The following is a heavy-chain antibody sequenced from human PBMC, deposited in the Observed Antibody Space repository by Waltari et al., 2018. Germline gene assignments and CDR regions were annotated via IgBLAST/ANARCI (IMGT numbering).Heavy chain of an antibody. CDR1: GFTVGGSY. CDR3: AREHGVSYLDGALDI. J-gene: IGHJ3*02. V-gene: IGHV3-53*02. CDR2: IYRDVRT. D-gene: IGHD1-26*01. Sequence: EVQLVETGGGLIQPGGSLRLSCAASGFTVGGSYMTWVRQAPGKGLEWVSVIYRDVRTVYADPVKGRFTISRDDSKNTLCLQMSNLRAEDTALYYCAREHGVSYLDGALDIWGQGTMVTVSS.